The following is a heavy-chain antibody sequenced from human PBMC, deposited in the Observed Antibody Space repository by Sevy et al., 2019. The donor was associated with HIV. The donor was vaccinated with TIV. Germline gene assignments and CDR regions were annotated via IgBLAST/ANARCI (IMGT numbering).Heavy chain of an antibody. V-gene: IGHV4-34*01. CDR2: INHSGST. CDR3: ARAGYSSSWYPKYFQH. J-gene: IGHJ1*01. D-gene: IGHD6-13*01. Sequence: LETLSLTCAVYGGSFSGYYWSWIRQPPGKGLEWIGEINHSGSTNYNPSLKSRVTISVDTSKNQFTLKLSSVTAADTAVYYCARAGYSSSWYPKYFQHWGQGTLVTVSS. CDR1: GGSFSGYY.